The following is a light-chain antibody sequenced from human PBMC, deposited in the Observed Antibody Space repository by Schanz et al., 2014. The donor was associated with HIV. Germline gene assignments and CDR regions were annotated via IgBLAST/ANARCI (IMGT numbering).Light chain of an antibody. CDR3: SSFAGNNKLL. CDR2: EGS. J-gene: IGLJ2*01. Sequence: QSALTQPASVSGSPGQSITISCTGTSSDIGSYNLVSWYRQHPGEAPKLMIYEGSKRPSGVSNRFSGSKSGNTASLTISGLQAEDEADYYCSSFAGNNKLLFGGGTKLTVL. CDR1: SSDIGSYNL. V-gene: IGLV2-14*02.